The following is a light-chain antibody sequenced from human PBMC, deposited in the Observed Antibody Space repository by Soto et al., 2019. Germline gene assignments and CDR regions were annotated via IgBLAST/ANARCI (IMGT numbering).Light chain of an antibody. CDR3: QQSGSYPVA. CDR2: KAS. CDR1: QSISYW. Sequence: DIQMTQSPSTLSAFVGDRVTITCRASQSISYWLAWYQQKPGKAPKVLIYKASNLESGVPSRFSGSGSGTEFTLTISSLQPDDFATYYCQQSGSYPVAFGQGTTVEIK. V-gene: IGKV1-5*03. J-gene: IGKJ1*01.